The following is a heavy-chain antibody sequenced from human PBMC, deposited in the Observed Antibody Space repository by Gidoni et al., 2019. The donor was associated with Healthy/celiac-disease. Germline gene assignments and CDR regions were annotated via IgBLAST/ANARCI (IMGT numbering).Heavy chain of an antibody. Sequence: VQLQEWGTGLVKPSQTLSLTCPVSGGSISSGDYYWSWIRPPPGKGLEWIGYIYYSGRTYYNPSLKSRVTIAVDTSKNQFSLKLSSVTAADTAVYYCARGGYGGVAFDIWGQGTMVTVSS. V-gene: IGHV4-30-4*01. CDR1: GGSISSGDYY. J-gene: IGHJ3*02. D-gene: IGHD4-17*01. CDR2: IYYSGRT. CDR3: ARGGYGGVAFDI.